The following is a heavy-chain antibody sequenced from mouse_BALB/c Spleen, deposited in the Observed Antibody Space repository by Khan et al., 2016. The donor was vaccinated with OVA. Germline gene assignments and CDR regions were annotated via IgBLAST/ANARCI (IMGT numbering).Heavy chain of an antibody. V-gene: IGHV9-3-1*01. CDR2: INTYTGEP. J-gene: IGHJ1*01. CDR3: ARMKPYWYFDL. Sequence: QIQLVQSGPELKKPGETVKISCKASGYTFTNYGMNWVKQAPGKGLKWMGWINTYTGEPTYADDFKGRFAFSLEISASTAYLQINNLKNEDTAKYFCARMKPYWYFDLWGAGTTVTVSS. CDR1: GYTFTNYG.